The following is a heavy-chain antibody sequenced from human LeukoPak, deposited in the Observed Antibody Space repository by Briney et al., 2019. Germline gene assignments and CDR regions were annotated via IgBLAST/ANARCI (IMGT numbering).Heavy chain of an antibody. J-gene: IGHJ4*02. CDR2: IVVGSGNT. D-gene: IGHD3-10*01. CDR3: AADRAGSYLRFVY. Sequence: ASVTVSCKASGFTFTSSVVQWVRQARGQRLEWVGWIVVGSGNTNYAQKFQERVTITRDMSTSTAYMELSSLRFEDTAVYYCAADRAGSYLRFVYWGQGTPVTVSS. V-gene: IGHV1-58*01. CDR1: GFTFTSSV.